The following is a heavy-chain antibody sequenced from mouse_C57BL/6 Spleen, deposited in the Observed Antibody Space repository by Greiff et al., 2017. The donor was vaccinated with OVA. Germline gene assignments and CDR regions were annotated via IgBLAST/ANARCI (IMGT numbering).Heavy chain of an antibody. CDR3: ARRNYPGWYMDV. D-gene: IGHD2-1*01. CDR1: GFTFSSYG. V-gene: IGHV5-6*02. CDR2: ISSGGSYT. J-gene: IGHJ1*03. Sequence: DVMLVESGGDLVKPGGSLKLSCAASGFTFSSYGMSWVRQTPDKRLEWVATISSGGSYTSYHASVKGRFTISRANAKHTLYLHMSSLKSEDTAMYYCARRNYPGWYMDVWGTGTTVTVSS.